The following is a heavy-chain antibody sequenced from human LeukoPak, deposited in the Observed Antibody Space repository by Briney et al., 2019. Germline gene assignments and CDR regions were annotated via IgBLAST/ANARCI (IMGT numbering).Heavy chain of an antibody. Sequence: SETLSLTCAAYGGSFSGYYWSWIRQPPGKGLEWIGEINHSGSTNYNPSLKSRVTISVDTSKNQFSLKLSSVTAADTAVYYCASDNTAMFDWGQGTLVTVSS. V-gene: IGHV4-34*01. J-gene: IGHJ4*02. CDR2: INHSGST. CDR1: GGSFSGYY. D-gene: IGHD5-18*01. CDR3: ASDNTAMFD.